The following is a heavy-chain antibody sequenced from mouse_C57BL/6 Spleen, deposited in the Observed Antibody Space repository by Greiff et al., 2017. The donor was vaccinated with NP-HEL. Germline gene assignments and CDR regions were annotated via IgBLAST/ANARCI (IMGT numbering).Heavy chain of an antibody. J-gene: IGHJ1*03. CDR1: GFTFSSYA. V-gene: IGHV5-9-1*02. CDR2: ISSGGDYI. CDR3: TRDGDGSRYFDV. D-gene: IGHD1-1*01. Sequence: EVMLVESGEGLVKPGGSLKLSCAASGFTFSSYAMSWVRQTPEKRLEWVAYISSGGDYIYYADTVKGRFTISRDNARNTLYLQMSSLKSEDTAMYYCTRDGDGSRYFDVWGTGTTVTVSS.